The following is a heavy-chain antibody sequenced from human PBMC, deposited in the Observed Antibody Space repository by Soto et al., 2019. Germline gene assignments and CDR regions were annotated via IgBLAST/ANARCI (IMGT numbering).Heavy chain of an antibody. CDR1: GGSISSSSYY. J-gene: IGHJ5*02. V-gene: IGHV4-39*01. Sequence: QLQLQESGPGLVKPSETLSLTCTDSGGSISSSSYYWGWIRQPPGKGLEWIGSIYYSGSTYYNPSLKSRVTRSVDTSKNQFSLKLSSVTAANTAVYYCARLRDWFDPWGQGTLVTVSS. CDR2: IYYSGST. CDR3: ARLRDWFDP.